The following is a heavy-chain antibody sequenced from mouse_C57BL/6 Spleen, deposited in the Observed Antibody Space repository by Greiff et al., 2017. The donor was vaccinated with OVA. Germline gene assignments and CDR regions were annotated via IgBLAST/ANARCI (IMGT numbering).Heavy chain of an antibody. D-gene: IGHD1-1*01. CDR2: IDPETGGT. CDR3: TRSPPYYGSSYEAMDY. J-gene: IGHJ4*01. Sequence: VQLQQSGAELVTPGASVTLSCKASGYTFTDYEMHWVKQTPVHGLEWIGAIDPETGGTAYNQKFKGKAILTADKSSSTAYMELRSLTSEDSAVYYCTRSPPYYGSSYEAMDYWGQGTSVTVSS. V-gene: IGHV1-15*01. CDR1: GYTFTDYE.